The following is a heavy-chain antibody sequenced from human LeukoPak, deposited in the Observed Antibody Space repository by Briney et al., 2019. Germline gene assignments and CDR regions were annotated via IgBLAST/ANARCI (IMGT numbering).Heavy chain of an antibody. V-gene: IGHV3-64*01. CDR2: ISSNGGST. CDR3: ARAQAGYNWNYVDY. CDR1: GFTFSSYA. Sequence: GGSLRLSCAASGFTFSSYAMHWVRQAPGKGPEYVSAISSNGGSTYYANSVKGRFTISRDNSKNTLYLQMGSLRAEDMAVYYCARAQAGYNWNYVDYRGQGTLVTVSS. D-gene: IGHD1-20*01. J-gene: IGHJ4*02.